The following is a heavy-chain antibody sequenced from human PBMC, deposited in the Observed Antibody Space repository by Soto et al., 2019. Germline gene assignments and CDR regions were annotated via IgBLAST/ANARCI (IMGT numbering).Heavy chain of an antibody. CDR3: ARKIYHRFDP. CDR1: GFPFKTYA. Sequence: EVQLSESGGGLVQPGGSQRLSCAASGFPFKTYAMTWVRQAPGKGLEWVSAISVSGDKTYYAESVRGRFAISRDNSQNILFLQMNGLRAEDTALYYCARKIYHRFDPWGQGTLLIVSS. V-gene: IGHV3-23*01. D-gene: IGHD2-2*01. CDR2: ISVSGDKT. J-gene: IGHJ5*02.